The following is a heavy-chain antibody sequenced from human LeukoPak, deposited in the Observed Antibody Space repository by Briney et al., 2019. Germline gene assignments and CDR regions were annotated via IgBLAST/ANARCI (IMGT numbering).Heavy chain of an antibody. D-gene: IGHD6-13*01. CDR1: GGSISSYY. CDR2: IYTSGST. V-gene: IGHV4-4*07. J-gene: IGHJ3*02. CDR3: ARGIAAASERALDI. Sequence: SETLSLNCTVSGGSISSYYWSWIRQPAGKGLEWIGRIYTSGSTDYNPSLKSRVTMSVDTSKNQFSLKLTSVTAADTAVYYCARGIAAASERALDIWGQGTTVTVSS.